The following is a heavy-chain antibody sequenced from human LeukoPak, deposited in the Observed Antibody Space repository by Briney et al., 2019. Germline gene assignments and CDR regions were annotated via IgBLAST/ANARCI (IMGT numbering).Heavy chain of an antibody. CDR3: ARGGAVGNSPYSMDV. V-gene: IGHV5-51*01. D-gene: IGHD1-26*01. CDR2: IFPDDSDT. Sequence: GESLKTSCKGSGYTFTNHWIAWVRQMPGKGLAWMGIIFPDDSDTRYSPSFEGQVTISAAKSTGTAYLQWSSLEASDTATYYCARGGAVGNSPYSMDVWGQGTRVTVSS. J-gene: IGHJ6*02. CDR1: GYTFTNHW.